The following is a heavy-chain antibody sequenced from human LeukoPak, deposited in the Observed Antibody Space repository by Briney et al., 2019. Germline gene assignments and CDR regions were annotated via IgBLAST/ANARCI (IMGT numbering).Heavy chain of an antibody. CDR3: AREGVLLFSSSVDY. J-gene: IGHJ4*02. V-gene: IGHV3-21*01. CDR1: GFTFSSYS. CDR2: ISSSSSYI. Sequence: GGSLRLSCAASGFTFSSYSMNWVRQAPGKGLEWVSSISSSSSYIYYADSVKGRFTISRDNAKNSLYLQINSLRAEDTAVYYCAREGVLLFSSSVDYWGQGTLVTVSS. D-gene: IGHD6-6*01.